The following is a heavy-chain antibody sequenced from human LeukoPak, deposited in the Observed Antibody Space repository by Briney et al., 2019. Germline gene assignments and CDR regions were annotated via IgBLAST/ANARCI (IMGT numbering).Heavy chain of an antibody. Sequence: ASVKVSCKASGGTFSSYAISWVRQAPGQGLEWMGGIIPIFGTANYAQKFQGRVTMTTDTSTSTAYMELRSLRSDDTAVYYCARDRAAASDWFDPWGQGTLVTVSS. CDR1: GGTFSSYA. J-gene: IGHJ5*02. D-gene: IGHD6-13*01. CDR3: ARDRAAASDWFDP. CDR2: IIPIFGTA. V-gene: IGHV1-69*05.